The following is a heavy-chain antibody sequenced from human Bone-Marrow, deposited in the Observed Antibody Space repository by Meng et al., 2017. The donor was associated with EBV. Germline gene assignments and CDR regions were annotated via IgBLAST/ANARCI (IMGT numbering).Heavy chain of an antibody. D-gene: IGHD6-19*01. J-gene: IGHJ4*02. CDR3: ATYEMGGAGKGY. V-gene: IGHV4-30-4*01. CDR1: GGSISSGGYH. Sequence: VQLQEAGPGLVKPSQTLSLTCAVSGGSISSGGYHWSLIRQPPGKGLEWIGSIDYSGSTYHNPSLKSRVTTSVDASNNQFSLKLSSVTAADTAVYYCATYEMGGAGKGYWGQGTLVTVSS. CDR2: IDYSGST.